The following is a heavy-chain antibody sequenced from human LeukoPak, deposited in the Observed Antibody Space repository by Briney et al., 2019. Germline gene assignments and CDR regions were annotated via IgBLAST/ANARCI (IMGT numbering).Heavy chain of an antibody. D-gene: IGHD3-22*01. CDR1: GFTVTSNY. V-gene: IGHV3-53*01. CDR3: ARTPYDSNGYYYDY. Sequence: GGSLRLSCAASGFTVTSNYMSWVRQAPGKGLEWVSVIYSGGSTYYADSVKGRFTISRDNSKNTLYLQMNSLRAEDTAVYYCARTPYDSNGYYYDYWGQGNLVTVSS. J-gene: IGHJ4*02. CDR2: IYSGGST.